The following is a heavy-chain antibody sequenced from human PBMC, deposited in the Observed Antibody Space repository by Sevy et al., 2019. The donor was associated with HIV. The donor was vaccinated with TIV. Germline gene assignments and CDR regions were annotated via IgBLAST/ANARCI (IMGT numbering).Heavy chain of an antibody. CDR2: LIGGGSRT. Sequence: GGSLRLSCAASGFSFSKYAMSWVRQAPGKGLEWVSTLIGGGSRTYYADSVTGRFTISRDNSRNNLYLQMNSLGAEDTAVYYCAKRRVQSGLSGGGANYGWDVCGPGTTVTVSS. D-gene: IGHD2-8*02. CDR3: AKRRVQSGLSGGGANYGWDV. V-gene: IGHV3-23*01. J-gene: IGHJ6*02. CDR1: GFSFSKYA.